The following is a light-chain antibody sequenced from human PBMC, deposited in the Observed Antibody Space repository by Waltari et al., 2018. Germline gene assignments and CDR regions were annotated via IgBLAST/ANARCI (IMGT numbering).Light chain of an antibody. V-gene: IGKV3-11*01. CDR2: DAS. CDR3: QQRSNWPHLT. CDR1: QSVSSY. J-gene: IGKJ4*01. Sequence: EIVLTQSPATLSLSPGARATLSCRASQSVSSYLAWYPQKPGQAPRLLIYDASNRATGIPARFSGSGSGTDFTLTISSLEPEDFAVYYCQQRSNWPHLTFGGGTKVEIK.